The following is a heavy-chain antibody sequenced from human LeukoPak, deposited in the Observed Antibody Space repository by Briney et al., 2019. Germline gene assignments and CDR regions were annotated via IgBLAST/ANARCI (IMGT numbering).Heavy chain of an antibody. D-gene: IGHD2-2*01. CDR1: GYSISNGYY. J-gene: IGHJ5*02. V-gene: IGHV4-38-2*02. CDR3: ARAIVVVPAAISDVVTAIPGNWFDP. Sequence: PSETLSLTCTVSGYSISNGYYWGWIRQPPGKGLEFIGSVYHGGNTYYKASLKSRVTISLDTSKNQFSLRLSSVTAADTAVYYCARAIVVVPAAISDVVTAIPGNWFDPWGQGTLVTVSS. CDR2: VYHGGNT.